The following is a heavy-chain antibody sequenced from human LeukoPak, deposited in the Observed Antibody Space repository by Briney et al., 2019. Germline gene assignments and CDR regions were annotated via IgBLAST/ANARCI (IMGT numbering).Heavy chain of an antibody. D-gene: IGHD2-2*01. CDR2: ASSSGNTI. V-gene: IGHV3-11*01. CDR1: GFTFSDYY. J-gene: IGHJ6*02. Sequence: GGSLRLSCAASGFTFSDYYMSWIRQAPGKGLEWVSYASSSGNTIYYADSVKGRFTISRDNAKDSLYLQMNSLRAEDTAAYYCARAPAAMPAYYYGMDVWGQGTTVTVSS. CDR3: ARAPAAMPAYYYGMDV.